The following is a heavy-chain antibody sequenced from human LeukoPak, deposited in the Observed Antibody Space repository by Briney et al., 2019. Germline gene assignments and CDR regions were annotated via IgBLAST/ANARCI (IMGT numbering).Heavy chain of an antibody. D-gene: IGHD1-14*01. J-gene: IGHJ1*01. CDR3: ARAAGQNQAEYFQH. CDR1: GYTFTSYE. Sequence: ASVTVSCKASGYTFTSYEINWVGQATGQGLEWMGWMNPNSGNPGYAQKFQGRVTMTRNTSTLTAHLELSSLRAEDTSVYYCARAAGQNQAEYFQHWGQGTLVTVSS. V-gene: IGHV1-8*01. CDR2: MNPNSGNP.